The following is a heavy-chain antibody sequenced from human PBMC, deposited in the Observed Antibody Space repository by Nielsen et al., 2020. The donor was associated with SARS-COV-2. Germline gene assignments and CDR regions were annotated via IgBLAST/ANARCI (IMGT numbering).Heavy chain of an antibody. CDR2: IYYSGST. CDR3: ARLSLYCSSTSCYPYSYYFDY. CDR1: GFTFDDYA. V-gene: IGHV4-59*08. D-gene: IGHD2-2*01. Sequence: GSLRLSCAASGFTFDDYAMHWIRQPPGKGLEWIGYIYYSGSTNYNPSLKSRVTISVDTSKNQFSLKLSSVTAADTAVYYCARLSLYCSSTSCYPYSYYFDYWGQGTLVTVSS. J-gene: IGHJ4*02.